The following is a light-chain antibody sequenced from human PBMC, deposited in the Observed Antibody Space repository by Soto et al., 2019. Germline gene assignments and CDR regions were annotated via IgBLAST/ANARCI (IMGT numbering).Light chain of an antibody. V-gene: IGKV3-15*01. CDR2: GAS. CDR3: QQYNTWPPLT. CDR1: QSVNSN. J-gene: IGKJ4*01. Sequence: EIVMTQSPATLSVSPGERATLSCRASQSVNSNLAWYQQKPGQAPRLLIYGASTRATGIPARFSGSGSGREFTLTISSLQSEDFAVYYCQQYNTWPPLTFGGGTKVEI.